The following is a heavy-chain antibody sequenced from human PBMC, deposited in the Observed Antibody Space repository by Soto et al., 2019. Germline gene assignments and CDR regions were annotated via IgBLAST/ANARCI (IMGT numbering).Heavy chain of an antibody. Sequence: QVQLMQSGAEGKKPGASVKVSCKASGNTFTNYYIHWLRQAPGQVLEWMGTINPSGGHTTYAQKFLGRVTVTRDTSTSTLYMELTSLRSEDTAVYYCARGGHVVVVTAAFDYWGQGTLVTVSS. J-gene: IGHJ4*02. V-gene: IGHV1-46*01. CDR1: GNTFTNYY. CDR2: INPSGGHT. D-gene: IGHD2-21*02. CDR3: ARGGHVVVVTAAFDY.